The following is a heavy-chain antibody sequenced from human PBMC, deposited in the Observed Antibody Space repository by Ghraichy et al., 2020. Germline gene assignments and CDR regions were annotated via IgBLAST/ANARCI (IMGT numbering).Heavy chain of an antibody. CDR3: ARSVNYYDSSGILYYFDY. D-gene: IGHD3-22*01. Sequence: GESLNISCAASGFTFSSYSMNWVRQAPGKGLEWVSYISSSSSTIYYADSVKGRFTISRDNAKNSLYLQMNSLRDEDTAMYYCARSVNYYDSSGILYYFDYWGQGTLVTVSS. J-gene: IGHJ4*02. CDR2: ISSSSSTI. CDR1: GFTFSSYS. V-gene: IGHV3-48*02.